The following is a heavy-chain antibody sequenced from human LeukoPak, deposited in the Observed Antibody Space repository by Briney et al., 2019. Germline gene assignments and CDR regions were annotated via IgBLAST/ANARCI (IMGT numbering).Heavy chain of an antibody. J-gene: IGHJ5*02. CDR1: GYTFTSYG. V-gene: IGHV1-18*01. Sequence: ASVKVSCKASGYTFTSYGITWVRQAPGQGLEWMGWISAYNGNTNYAQKLQGRVTMTTDTSTSTAYMELRSLRSDDTAVYYCARQLYSGSYYGFDPWGQGTLVTVSS. CDR2: ISAYNGNT. D-gene: IGHD1-26*01. CDR3: ARQLYSGSYYGFDP.